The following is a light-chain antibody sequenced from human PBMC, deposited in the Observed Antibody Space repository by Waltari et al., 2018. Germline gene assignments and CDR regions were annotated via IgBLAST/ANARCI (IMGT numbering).Light chain of an antibody. J-gene: IGKJ3*01. Sequence: DIQMTQSPSSLSASAGDRVTITCQASQDISNYLNWYQQKPGKAPELLIYDVSNLETGVPSRFSGSRSGTHFTLTISSLQPEDVATYYCQRYDNLPIFAFGPGTK. CDR3: QRYDNLPIFA. CDR1: QDISNY. CDR2: DVS. V-gene: IGKV1-33*01.